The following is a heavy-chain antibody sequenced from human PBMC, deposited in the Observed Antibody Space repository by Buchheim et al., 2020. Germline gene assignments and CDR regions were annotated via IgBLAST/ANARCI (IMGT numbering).Heavy chain of an antibody. CDR2: INTDGSNT. Sequence: EVQLVESGGGLVQPGGSLRLSCAASVFSFSNNLMHWVRHAPGKGLVWVSRINTDGSNTNYADSVEGRFTISRDNAKNTLFLQMNSLRAEDTAVYYCARGPRDYFGMDVWGQGTT. V-gene: IGHV3-74*01. J-gene: IGHJ6*02. CDR1: VFSFSNNL. CDR3: ARGPRDYFGMDV.